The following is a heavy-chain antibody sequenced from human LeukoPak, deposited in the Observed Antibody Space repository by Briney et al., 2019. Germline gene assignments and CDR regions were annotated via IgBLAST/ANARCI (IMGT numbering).Heavy chain of an antibody. Sequence: GESLKICCKGSEYNFASYWIGWVRQMPGKGVGGRWIIYPEDSDTRYSPSVQGQVTISADKSISTAYLQWNSLKASDTAIYYCTRSPDIDILTGYSRYYFDYWGQGTLVTVSS. CDR1: EYNFASYW. D-gene: IGHD3-9*01. V-gene: IGHV5-51*01. J-gene: IGHJ4*02. CDR3: TRSPDIDILTGYSRYYFDY. CDR2: IYPEDSDT.